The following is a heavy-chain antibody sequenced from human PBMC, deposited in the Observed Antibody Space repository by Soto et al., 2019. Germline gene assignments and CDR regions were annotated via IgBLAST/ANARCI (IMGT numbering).Heavy chain of an antibody. CDR3: ARANDGGAYGMDV. D-gene: IGHD3-16*01. V-gene: IGHV3-33*01. CDR2: IWYDGSNK. CDR1: GFTFSSYG. J-gene: IGHJ6*02. Sequence: GGSLRLSCAASGFTFSSYGMHWVRQAPGKGLEWVAVIWYDGSNKYYADSVKGRFTISRDNSKNTLYLQMNSLRAEDTAVYYCARANDGGAYGMDVWGQGTTVTVS.